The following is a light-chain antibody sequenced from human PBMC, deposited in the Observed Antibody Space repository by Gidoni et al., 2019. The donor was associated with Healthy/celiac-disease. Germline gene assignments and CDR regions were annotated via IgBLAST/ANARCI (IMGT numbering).Light chain of an antibody. J-gene: IGKJ2*01. CDR3: QQYGNLPYT. Sequence: EIQMTQSPSSLSASVGDGGTITCQASQDIRNHLNWYQQKPAKAPEHLSYDASNLETGVPSRFSGSGSGTDFTFTISSLQPEDMATDYCQQYGNLPYTFGQGTKLEIK. V-gene: IGKV1-33*01. CDR1: QDIRNH. CDR2: DAS.